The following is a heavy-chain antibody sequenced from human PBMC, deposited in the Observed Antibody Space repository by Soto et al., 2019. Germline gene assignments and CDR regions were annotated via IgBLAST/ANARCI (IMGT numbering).Heavy chain of an antibody. J-gene: IGHJ4*02. CDR2: IIPIFGTA. D-gene: IGHD3-16*02. Sequence: QVQLVQSGAEVKKPGSSVKVSCKSSGGTFSSYAISWVRQAPGQGLEWMGGIIPIFGTANYAQKFQGRVMITAEESTRTAYMELSSLRSEDTSVYYCARLAYDYVWGSYRFFYYWCQGTLVTVSS. V-gene: IGHV1-69*01. CDR1: GGTFSSYA. CDR3: ARLAYDYVWGSYRFFYY.